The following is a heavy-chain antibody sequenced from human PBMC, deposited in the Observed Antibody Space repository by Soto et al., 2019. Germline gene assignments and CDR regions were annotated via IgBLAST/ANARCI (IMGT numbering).Heavy chain of an antibody. Sequence: GPSVKVSCKASGYTFTSYYMHWVRQPPGQGLEWMGIINPSGGSTSYAQKFQGRVTMTRDTSTSTVYMELSSLRSEDTAVYYCARFGSADFDYWGQGTLVTVSS. CDR2: INPSGGST. J-gene: IGHJ4*02. D-gene: IGHD6-25*01. CDR1: GYTFTSYY. V-gene: IGHV1-46*03. CDR3: ARFGSADFDY.